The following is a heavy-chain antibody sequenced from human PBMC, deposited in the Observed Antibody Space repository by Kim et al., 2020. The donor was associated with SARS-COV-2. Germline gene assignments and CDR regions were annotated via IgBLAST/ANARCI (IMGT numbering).Heavy chain of an antibody. CDR3: ANSLKYSSSSIGAFDI. CDR2: ISGSGGST. V-gene: IGHV3-23*01. Sequence: GGSLRLSCAASGFTFSSYAMSWVRQAPGKGLEWVSAISGSGGSTYYADSVKGRFTISRDNSKNTLYLQMNSLRAEDTAVYYCANSLKYSSSSIGAFDIWGQGTMVTVSS. J-gene: IGHJ3*02. D-gene: IGHD6-6*01. CDR1: GFTFSSYA.